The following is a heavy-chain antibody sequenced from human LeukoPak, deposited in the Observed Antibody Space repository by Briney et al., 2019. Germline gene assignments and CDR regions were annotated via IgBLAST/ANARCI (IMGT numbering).Heavy chain of an antibody. J-gene: IGHJ4*02. V-gene: IGHV1-2*02. CDR2: INPNSGGT. CDR1: GYTFIGYY. Sequence: WASVKVSCKASGYTFIGYYMHWVRQAPGQGLEWMGWINPNSGGTNYAQKFQGRVTMTRDTSISTAYMELSRLRSDDTAVYYCARSSGSYDHYYFDYWGQGTLVTVSS. CDR3: ARSSGSYDHYYFDY. D-gene: IGHD1-26*01.